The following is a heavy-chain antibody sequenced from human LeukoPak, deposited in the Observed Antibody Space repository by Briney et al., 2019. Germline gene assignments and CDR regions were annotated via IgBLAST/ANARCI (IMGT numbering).Heavy chain of an antibody. J-gene: IGHJ1*01. D-gene: IGHD6-13*01. CDR3: ARNGQQVRYFQH. CDR1: GYTFTGYY. Sequence: ASVKVSCKASGYTFTGYYMHWVRQATGQGLEWMGWMNPNSGNTNYAQKFQGRVTMTRNTSISTAYMELSSLTSEDTAVYFCARNGQQVRYFQHWGQGTLVTVSP. V-gene: IGHV1-8*02. CDR2: MNPNSGNT.